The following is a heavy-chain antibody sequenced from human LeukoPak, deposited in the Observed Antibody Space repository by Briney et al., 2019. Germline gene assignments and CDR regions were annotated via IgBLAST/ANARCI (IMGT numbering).Heavy chain of an antibody. CDR1: GFTFSSYS. CDR3: AKESRHNYYDSSGYYYYYYYMDV. Sequence: PGGSLRLSCAASGFTFSSYSMNWVRQAPGKGLEWVSSISSSSSYIYYADSVKGRFTISRDNSKNTLYLQMNSLRAEDTAVYYCAKESRHNYYDSSGYYYYYYYMDVWGKGTTVTVSS. D-gene: IGHD3-22*01. CDR2: ISSSSSYI. J-gene: IGHJ6*03. V-gene: IGHV3-21*04.